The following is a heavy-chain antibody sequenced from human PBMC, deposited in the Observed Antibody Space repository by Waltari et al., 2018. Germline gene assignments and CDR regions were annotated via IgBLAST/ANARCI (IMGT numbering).Heavy chain of an antibody. J-gene: IGHJ5*02. CDR3: ARGINDFWSTNWFDP. Sequence: QVQLQESGPGLVQPSETLSLTCTVSVGSISSYYRRWIRQPAGKGLEWIGRIYTSGSTNYNPSLKSRVTMSVDTSKNQFSLKLSSVTAADTAVYYCARGINDFWSTNWFDPWGQGTLVTVSS. V-gene: IGHV4-4*07. D-gene: IGHD3-3*01. CDR1: VGSISSYY. CDR2: IYTSGST.